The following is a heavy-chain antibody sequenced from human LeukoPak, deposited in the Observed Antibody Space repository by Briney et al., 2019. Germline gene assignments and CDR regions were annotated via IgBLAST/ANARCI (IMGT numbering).Heavy chain of an antibody. J-gene: IGHJ4*02. Sequence: GGSLRLSCAASGFSFITYAMTWVRQAPGKGLEWVSSITGSGGSTYYADSVKGRFTISRDNPKNTLYLQMNSLRPEDTAVYYCAKRGRGGMIYWGQGTLVTVSS. CDR3: AKRGRGGMIY. CDR2: ITGSGGST. D-gene: IGHD3-16*01. CDR1: GFSFITYA. V-gene: IGHV3-23*01.